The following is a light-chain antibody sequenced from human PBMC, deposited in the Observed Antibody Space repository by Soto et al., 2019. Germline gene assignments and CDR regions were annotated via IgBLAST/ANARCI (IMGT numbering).Light chain of an antibody. J-gene: IGKJ1*01. CDR3: QHRSNWPGT. CDR2: DAS. Sequence: EIVLTQSPATLSLSPGERATLSCRASQYITIYLAWYQQKPGQAPRLLIYDASDRATGIPARFTGSGSGTDFTLTISSLEPEDFAVYYCQHRSNWPGTFGQGTKVDIK. V-gene: IGKV3-11*01. CDR1: QYITIY.